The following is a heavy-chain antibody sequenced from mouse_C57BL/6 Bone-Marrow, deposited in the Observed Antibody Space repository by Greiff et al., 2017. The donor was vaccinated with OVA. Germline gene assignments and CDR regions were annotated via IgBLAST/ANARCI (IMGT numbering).Heavy chain of an antibody. CDR3: ARASSYYYGSTYYFDY. Sequence: VKLVESDAELVKPGASVKISCKVSGYTFTDHTIHWMKQRPEQGLEWIGYIYPRDGSTKYNEKFKGKATLTADKSSSTAYMQLNSLTSEDSAVYFCARASSYYYGSTYYFDYWGQGTTLTVSS. CDR2: IYPRDGST. D-gene: IGHD1-1*01. J-gene: IGHJ2*01. V-gene: IGHV1-78*01. CDR1: GYTFTDHT.